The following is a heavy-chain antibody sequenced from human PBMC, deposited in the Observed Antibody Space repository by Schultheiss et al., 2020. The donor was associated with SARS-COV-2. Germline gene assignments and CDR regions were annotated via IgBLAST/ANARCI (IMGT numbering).Heavy chain of an antibody. CDR3: ARPYGAPSFRSFGEPQRGAFDI. CDR1: GGSFSGYY. Sequence: SETLSLTCAVYGGSFSGYYWSWIRQPPGKGLEWIGEINHSGSTNYNPSLKSRVTISVDTSKNQFSLKLSSVTAADTAVYYCARPYGAPSFRSFGEPQRGAFDIWGQGTMVTVSS. V-gene: IGHV4-34*01. D-gene: IGHD3-10*01. CDR2: INHSGST. J-gene: IGHJ3*02.